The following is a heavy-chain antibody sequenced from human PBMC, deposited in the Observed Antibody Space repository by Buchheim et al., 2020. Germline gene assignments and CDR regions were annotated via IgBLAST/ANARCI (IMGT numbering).Heavy chain of an antibody. Sequence: EVQLVESGGGLVQPGGSLRFSCAASGFTFSTFSMNWVRQAPGKGLEWVSYIGTGSTIYYADSVKGRFTISRDNAKNSLYLQMNGLRDEDTAVYYCARDRAAEDYFDYWGQGTL. CDR3: ARDRAAEDYFDY. V-gene: IGHV3-48*02. CDR2: IGTGSTI. CDR1: GFTFSTFS. D-gene: IGHD6-25*01. J-gene: IGHJ4*02.